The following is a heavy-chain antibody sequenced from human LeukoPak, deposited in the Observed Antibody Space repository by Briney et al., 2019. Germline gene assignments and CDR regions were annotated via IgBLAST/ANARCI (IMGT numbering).Heavy chain of an antibody. J-gene: IGHJ2*01. CDR3: ARVAQKLERIAVAGTSEWRANWYFDL. CDR1: GGSIISNY. Sequence: SETLSLTCTVSGGSIISNYWSWIRQPPGKGLEWIGYIYYSGSTNYNPSLKSRVTMSVDTSKNQFSLKLRSVTAADTAVYYCARVAQKLERIAVAGTSEWRANWYFDLWGRGTLVTVSS. D-gene: IGHD6-19*01. CDR2: IYYSGST. V-gene: IGHV4-59*12.